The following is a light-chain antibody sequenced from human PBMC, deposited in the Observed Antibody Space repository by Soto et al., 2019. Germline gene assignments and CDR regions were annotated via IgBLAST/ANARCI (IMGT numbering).Light chain of an antibody. CDR2: EGS. J-gene: IGLJ1*01. CDR1: SSDVGTYNL. Sequence: QSALTQPASVSGSPGQSITISCTGTSSDVGTYNLVSWYQQHPGKAPKLMIYEGSKRPSGVSNRFSGSKSGNTASLPISGLQDEDEDDYSCCSYAGTSLYVFGTGTKLTVL. V-gene: IGLV2-23*01. CDR3: CSYAGTSLYV.